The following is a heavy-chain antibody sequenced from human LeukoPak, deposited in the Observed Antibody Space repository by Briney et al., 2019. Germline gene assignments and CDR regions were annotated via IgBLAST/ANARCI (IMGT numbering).Heavy chain of an antibody. CDR2: ISFDGSKK. J-gene: IGHJ4*02. D-gene: IGHD3-10*01. CDR1: GFTFSSYG. CDR3: AKDWYYYGSGSYIPSN. Sequence: PGRSLRLSCAASGFTFSSYGMHWVRQAPGKGLEWVAVISFDGSKKYYADSVKGRFTISRDNSKNTLHLQMNSLRVEDTAVYYCAKDWYYYGSGSYIPSNWDQGTLVTVSS. V-gene: IGHV3-30*18.